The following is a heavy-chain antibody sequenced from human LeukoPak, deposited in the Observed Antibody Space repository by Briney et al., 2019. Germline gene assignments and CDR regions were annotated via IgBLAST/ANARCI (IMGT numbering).Heavy chain of an antibody. V-gene: IGHV4-30-4*01. CDR1: VGSISSGDYY. J-gene: IGHJ4*02. Sequence: PSQTLSLTCTVSVGSISSGDYYWRWIRQPPGKGLEWMGYIYYSGSTYYNPSLKSRVTISVDTSKNQFSLKLSSVTAADTAVYYCARAVEHSGSHGLPFDYWGQGTLVTVSS. D-gene: IGHD1-26*01. CDR2: IYYSGST. CDR3: ARAVEHSGSHGLPFDY.